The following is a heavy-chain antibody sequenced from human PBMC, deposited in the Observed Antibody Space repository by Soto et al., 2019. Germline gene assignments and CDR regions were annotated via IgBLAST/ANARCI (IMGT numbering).Heavy chain of an antibody. V-gene: IGHV3-23*01. CDR1: CLAFSSYA. CDR3: AKLKAPTRPFYGMDV. CDR2: ISESGGST. Sequence: GGSLRLSRATTCLAFSSYALSWVRQAPGKGLEWVSAISESGGSTYFADSVKGRFTISRDNSKNTLYLQMNSLRAEDTAVYYCAKLKAPTRPFYGMDVWGQGT. D-gene: IGHD6-25*01. J-gene: IGHJ6*02.